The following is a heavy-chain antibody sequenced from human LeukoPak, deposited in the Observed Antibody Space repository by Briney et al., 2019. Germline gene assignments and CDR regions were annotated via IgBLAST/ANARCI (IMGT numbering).Heavy chain of an antibody. CDR2: ISYDGRDK. J-gene: IGHJ4*02. CDR1: AFTFSTYG. Sequence: GGSLRLSCAASAFTFSTYGVHLVRQAPGQGLEWVAVISYDGRDKKYADSVKGRFTISRDNSKNTLYLQMNSLRAEDTAVYYCAKDGQVSAAAYYFDYWGQGTLVTVSS. D-gene: IGHD2-2*01. V-gene: IGHV3-30*18. CDR3: AKDGQVSAAAYYFDY.